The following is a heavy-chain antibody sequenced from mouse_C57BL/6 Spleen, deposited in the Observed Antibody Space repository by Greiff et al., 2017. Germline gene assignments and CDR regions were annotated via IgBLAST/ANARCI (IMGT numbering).Heavy chain of an antibody. J-gene: IGHJ4*01. CDR1: GFSLTSYA. CDR2: IWTGGGT. Sequence: VQVVESGPGLVAPSQSLSITCTVSGFSLTSYAISWVRQPPGKGLEWLGVIWTGGGTNYNSALNSRLSISKDNSKSQAFLKMNSLQTDDTAKYCSARSKASSVYGCGPSAMDYWGQGTSVTVSS. V-gene: IGHV2-9-1*01. D-gene: IGHD1-1*01. CDR3: ARSKASSVYGCGPSAMDY.